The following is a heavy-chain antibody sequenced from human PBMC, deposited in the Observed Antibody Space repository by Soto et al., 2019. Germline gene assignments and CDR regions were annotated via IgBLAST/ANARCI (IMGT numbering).Heavy chain of an antibody. CDR1: GVSIRCTYFY. V-gene: IGHV4-39*01. CDR3: ARLMGQTTVFWSAYYFDL. Sequence: PAGTLSLTSRNHGVSIRCTYFYWACIRQPPVKGLEWIGNIHYNGTAYYNPSFKSRITRSVDSSKNQFFLNLSSVIAADTAVYYCARLMGQTTVFWSAYYFDLWGQGTLVTVSS. D-gene: IGHD3-3*01. J-gene: IGHJ4*02. CDR2: IHYNGTA.